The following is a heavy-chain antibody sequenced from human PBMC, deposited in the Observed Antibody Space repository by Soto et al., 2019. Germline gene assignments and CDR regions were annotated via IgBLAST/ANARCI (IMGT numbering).Heavy chain of an antibody. Sequence: GSLRLSCAASGFTFSSYAMNWVRQAPGKGLEWVSVISGSGGSTYYADSVKGRFTISRDNSKNTLYLQMNSLRAEDTAVYYCAKDKRQYGSGSYYNWGQGTLVTVSS. V-gene: IGHV3-23*01. D-gene: IGHD3-10*01. CDR2: ISGSGGST. CDR3: AKDKRQYGSGSYYN. J-gene: IGHJ4*02. CDR1: GFTFSSYA.